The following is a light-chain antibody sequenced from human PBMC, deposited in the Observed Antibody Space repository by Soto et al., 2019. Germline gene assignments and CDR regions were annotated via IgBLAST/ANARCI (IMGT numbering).Light chain of an antibody. V-gene: IGLV2-14*01. J-gene: IGLJ1*01. CDR1: SNDVGGYNY. CDR2: EVY. CDR3: NSYTSGYSFV. Sequence: QSVLTQPASVSGSPGQSITISCTGTSNDVGGYNYVSWYQQHPVKAPKLVIYEVYKRPSKVSNRFSGSKSGNTASLTISGLLPEYEADYYCNSYTSGYSFVLGTGTKVTVL.